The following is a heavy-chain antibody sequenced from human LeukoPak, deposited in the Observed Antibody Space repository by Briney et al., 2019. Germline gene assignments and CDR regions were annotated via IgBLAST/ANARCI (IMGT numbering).Heavy chain of an antibody. D-gene: IGHD2-15*01. CDR1: GYTFSGYY. Sequence: ASVNVSCKASGYTFSGYYIHWVRQAPGQGLEWMGWINPSGGGTKYAQKFQGRVTMTRDTSISTAYMELSRLTSDDTAVYFCARRYCSGVSCYPDYWGQGTLVTVSS. V-gene: IGHV1-2*02. CDR2: INPSGGGT. J-gene: IGHJ4*02. CDR3: ARRYCSGVSCYPDY.